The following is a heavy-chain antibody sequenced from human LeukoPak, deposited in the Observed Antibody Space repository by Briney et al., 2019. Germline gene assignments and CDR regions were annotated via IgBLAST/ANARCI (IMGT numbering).Heavy chain of an antibody. CDR1: GFSFSNYA. J-gene: IGHJ4*02. Sequence: GGSLRLTCAASGFSFSNYAMNLVRQAPGKGLEWVSSLNASGGTTDYADSVRGRVTISRDNSKNTLYLQMNSLRAEDTAVYYCARQWLVNGWGQGTLVTVSS. CDR2: LNASGGTT. V-gene: IGHV3-23*01. CDR3: ARQWLVNG. D-gene: IGHD6-19*01.